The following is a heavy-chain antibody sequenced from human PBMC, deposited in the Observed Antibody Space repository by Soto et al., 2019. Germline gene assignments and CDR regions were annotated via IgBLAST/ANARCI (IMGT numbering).Heavy chain of an antibody. V-gene: IGHV3-23*01. CDR3: AKGQAEAGTLAFDI. D-gene: IGHD6-19*01. Sequence: GGSLRLSCVASGLTFSSYAMSWVRQAPGKGLEWVSAMSGSGDRTYYADSVKGRCTISRDNSKNTLYLQMNSLRAEDTAVYYCAKGQAEAGTLAFDIWGQGTMVTVSS. CDR1: GLTFSSYA. J-gene: IGHJ3*02. CDR2: MSGSGDRT.